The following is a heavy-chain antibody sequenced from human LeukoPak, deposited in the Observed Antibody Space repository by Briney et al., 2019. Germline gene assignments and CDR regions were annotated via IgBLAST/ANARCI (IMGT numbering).Heavy chain of an antibody. CDR1: GYTFTDYY. CDR2: INPNSGGT. J-gene: IGHJ4*02. Sequence: GASVRVSCKASGYTFTDYYMHWVRQAPGQGLEWMGWINPNSGGTNYAQKFQGRVTMTRDTSISTAYMELSRLRSDDTAVYYCAREADYYGSGGNFVDYWGQGTLVTVSS. CDR3: AREADYYGSGGNFVDY. D-gene: IGHD3-10*01. V-gene: IGHV1-2*02.